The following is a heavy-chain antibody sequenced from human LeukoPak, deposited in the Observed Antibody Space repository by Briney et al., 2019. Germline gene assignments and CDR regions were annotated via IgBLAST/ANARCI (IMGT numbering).Heavy chain of an antibody. CDR2: IYPGDSDT. D-gene: IGHD2-15*01. CDR1: GYGFTSYW. V-gene: IGHV5-51*01. J-gene: IGHJ4*02. Sequence: GESLKISCKGSGYGFTSYWIGWVRQMPGKGLEWMGIIYPGDSDTTYSPSFQGQVTISADKSISTAYLQWISLKASDTAMYYCARHLSYCSGGSCSYYFDYWGQGTLVTVSS. CDR3: ARHLSYCSGGSCSYYFDY.